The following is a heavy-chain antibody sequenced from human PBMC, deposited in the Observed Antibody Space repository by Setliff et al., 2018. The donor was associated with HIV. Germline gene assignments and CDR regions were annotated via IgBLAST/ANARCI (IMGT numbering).Heavy chain of an antibody. CDR3: ARLGEF. CDR2: ISHGGST. D-gene: IGHD3-16*01. CDR1: GGSFSAYY. J-gene: IGHJ4*02. V-gene: IGHV4-34*01. Sequence: ETLSLTCAVYGGSFSAYYWTWIRQPPGKGLEWIGEISHGGSTSYNPSLKSRVTISLDTSKNQFSLNLTSVTAADTAVYYCARLGEFWSQGSLVTVSS.